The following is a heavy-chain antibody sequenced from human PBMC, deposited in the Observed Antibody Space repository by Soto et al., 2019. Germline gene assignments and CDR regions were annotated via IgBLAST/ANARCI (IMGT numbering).Heavy chain of an antibody. CDR2: VHYTGST. J-gene: IGHJ4*02. Sequence: AETLSLTCTVSGVAITSHYCIWSRQPPGKGLEWIGYVHYTGSTSYNPSFESRVTISVDTSKNHFSLKVNSVTAADTAVYYCARGVLFWGQGTQVTVSS. CDR3: ARGVLF. V-gene: IGHV4-59*11. CDR1: GVAITSHY. D-gene: IGHD1-1*01.